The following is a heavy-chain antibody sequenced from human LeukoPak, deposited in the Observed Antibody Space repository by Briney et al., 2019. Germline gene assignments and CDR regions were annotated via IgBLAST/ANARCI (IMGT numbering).Heavy chain of an antibody. CDR3: ARDIYSSSWYIRGAAGYFDY. J-gene: IGHJ4*02. CDR1: GGSISSSSYY. Sequence: SETLSLTCTVSGGSISSSSYYWGWIRQPPGKGLEWIGSIYYSGSTYYNPSLKSRVTISVDTSKNQFSLKLSSVTAADTAVYYCARDIYSSSWYIRGAAGYFDYWGQGTLVTVSS. CDR2: IYYSGST. V-gene: IGHV4-39*02. D-gene: IGHD6-13*01.